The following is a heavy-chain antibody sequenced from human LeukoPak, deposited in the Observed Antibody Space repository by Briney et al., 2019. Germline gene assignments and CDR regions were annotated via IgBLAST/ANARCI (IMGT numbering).Heavy chain of an antibody. J-gene: IGHJ4*02. CDR1: GFTFSSYW. Sequence: GGSLRLSCAASGFTFSSYWMHWVRQAPGKGLVWVSRINSDGSSTSYADSVKGRFTISRDNAKNTLYLQMNSLRAEDTAVYYCARVGPVDIAARALDYWGQGTLVTVSS. D-gene: IGHD6-6*01. CDR2: INSDGSST. V-gene: IGHV3-74*01. CDR3: ARVGPVDIAARALDY.